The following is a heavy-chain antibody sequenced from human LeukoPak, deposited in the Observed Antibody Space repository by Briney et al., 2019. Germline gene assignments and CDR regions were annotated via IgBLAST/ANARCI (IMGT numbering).Heavy chain of an antibody. Sequence: GRSLRLSCAASGFTFSSYGMHWVRQAPGKGPEWVAVIWYDGSNKYYADSVKGRFTISRDNSKNTLYLQMNSLRAEDTAVYYCAADSLTMVRDSYYYYYMDVWGKGTTVTVSS. CDR2: IWYDGSNK. CDR3: AADSLTMVRDSYYYYYMDV. J-gene: IGHJ6*03. CDR1: GFTFSSYG. D-gene: IGHD3-10*01. V-gene: IGHV3-33*01.